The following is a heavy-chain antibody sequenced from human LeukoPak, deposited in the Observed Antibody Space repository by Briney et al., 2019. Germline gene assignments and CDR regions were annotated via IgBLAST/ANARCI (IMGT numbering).Heavy chain of an antibody. V-gene: IGHV3-23*01. CDR1: GFTFSSYS. J-gene: IGHJ4*02. Sequence: PGGSLRLSCAASGFTFSSYSLNWVRQAPGKGLEWVSAISGSGGSTYYADSVKGRFTISRDNSKNTLYLQMNSLRAEDTAVYYCAKSPNYDSSGYSDYWGQGTLVTVSS. CDR2: ISGSGGST. D-gene: IGHD3-22*01. CDR3: AKSPNYDSSGYSDY.